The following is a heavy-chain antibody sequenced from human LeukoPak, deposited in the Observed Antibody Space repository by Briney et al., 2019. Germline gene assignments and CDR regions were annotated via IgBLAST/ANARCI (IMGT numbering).Heavy chain of an antibody. CDR1: GGTFSSYA. Sequence: SVKVSCKASGGTFSSYAISWVRQAPGQGLEWMGGIIPIFGTANYAQKFQGRVTITADKSTSTAYMELSSLRSEDTAVYYCARVYEYCGGDCYSDAFDIWGQGTMVTVSS. J-gene: IGHJ3*02. V-gene: IGHV1-69*06. D-gene: IGHD2-21*02. CDR2: IIPIFGTA. CDR3: ARVYEYCGGDCYSDAFDI.